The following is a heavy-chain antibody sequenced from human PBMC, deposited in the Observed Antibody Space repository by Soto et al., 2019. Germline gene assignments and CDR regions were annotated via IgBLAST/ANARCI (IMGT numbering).Heavy chain of an antibody. J-gene: IGHJ1*01. CDR1: GFTLSNYG. D-gene: IGHD3-10*01. Sequence: EVQLLESGGGLVQPGGSLRLSCAASGFTLSNYGMNWVRQAPGKGLEWVTGISGSDGSTYYADSVKGRFTISRDSSKNTLYLQMNTLRAEATAVYYCAKAKYYYWGQGPLVTVSS. CDR2: ISGSDGST. CDR3: AKAKYYY. V-gene: IGHV3-23*01.